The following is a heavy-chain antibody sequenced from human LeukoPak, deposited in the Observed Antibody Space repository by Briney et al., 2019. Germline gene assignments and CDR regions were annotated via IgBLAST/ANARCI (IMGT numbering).Heavy chain of an antibody. CDR3: ARDRGNACSSTSCPKGGWFDP. V-gene: IGHV4-31*03. D-gene: IGHD2-2*01. CDR1: GVSISGGGYS. Sequence: SQTLSLTCTVSGVSISGGGYSWRGLRQHPGKGLEWIGYIYYGGSTYYNPSLKSRVTISVDTSKNQFSLKLSSVTAADTAVYYCARDRGNACSSTSCPKGGWFDPWGQGTLVTVSS. J-gene: IGHJ5*02. CDR2: IYYGGST.